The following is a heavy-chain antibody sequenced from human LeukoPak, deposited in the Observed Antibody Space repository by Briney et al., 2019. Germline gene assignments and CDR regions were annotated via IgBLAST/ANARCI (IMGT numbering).Heavy chain of an antibody. Sequence: SETLSLTCTVAGGSISSYKWSWIRQLAGKGLEWIGRIYPSGGTNYNPSLKSRVTMSVDTSKNQFSLKLRSVTAADTAVYYCARDDAFDIWGQGTMVTVSS. J-gene: IGHJ3*02. CDR1: GGSISSYK. CDR2: IYPSGGT. CDR3: ARDDAFDI. V-gene: IGHV4-4*07.